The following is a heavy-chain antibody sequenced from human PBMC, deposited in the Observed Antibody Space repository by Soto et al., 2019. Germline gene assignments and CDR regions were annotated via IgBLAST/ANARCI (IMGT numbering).Heavy chain of an antibody. CDR2: ISNDGSDE. J-gene: IGHJ4*02. CDR1: GFTFSKFG. Sequence: QVQLVESGGGVVQPGRSLRLSCAASGFTFSKFGMHWLRQAPGRGLEWVAGISNDGSDEYYVDSVKGRFNISRDNSKITQSLQMNSQRVEDTAVYFCEKDRRKWGNSPFEKGGQGTLVTVSS. CDR3: EKDRRKWGNSPFEK. D-gene: IGHD1-26*01. V-gene: IGHV3-30*18.